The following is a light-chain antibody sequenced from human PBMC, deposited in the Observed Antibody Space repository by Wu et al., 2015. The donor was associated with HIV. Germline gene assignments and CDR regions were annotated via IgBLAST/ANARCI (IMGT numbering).Light chain of an antibody. J-gene: IGKJ2*01. Sequence: DIQLTQSPSFLSASVGDRVTISCRASQGITTYLAWYQQRSGKAPNLLIYAASTLQDGVPSRFSGGGSGTEFTLTINSLQPEDFATYYCQQVTKYPYTFGQGTKVEIK. CDR1: QGITTY. CDR2: AAS. CDR3: QQVTKYPYT. V-gene: IGKV1-9*01.